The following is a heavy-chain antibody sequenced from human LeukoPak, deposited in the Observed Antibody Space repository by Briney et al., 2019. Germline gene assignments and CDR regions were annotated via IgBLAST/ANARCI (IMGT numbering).Heavy chain of an antibody. Sequence: GGSLRLSCAASGFTFSSYEMNWVRQAPGKGLEWVSYISSSGSTIYYADSVKGRFTISRDNAKNSLYLQMNSLRAEGTAVYYCARGGGYDSSGYVTDFDYWGQGTLVTVSS. CDR2: ISSSGSTI. V-gene: IGHV3-48*03. D-gene: IGHD3-22*01. J-gene: IGHJ4*02. CDR3: ARGGGYDSSGYVTDFDY. CDR1: GFTFSSYE.